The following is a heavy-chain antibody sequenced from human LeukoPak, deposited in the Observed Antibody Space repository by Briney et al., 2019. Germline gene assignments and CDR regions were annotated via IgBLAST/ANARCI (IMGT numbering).Heavy chain of an antibody. CDR2: IIPMFGTP. Sequence: ASVKVSCKASGDTFSTYAIRWVRQAPGQGLEWMGGIIPMFGTPNYAQKFQGRVTITANKSTSTAYMELRSLRSEDTAVYYCARVMATAHPYFEYWGQGTLVTVSS. J-gene: IGHJ4*02. CDR3: ARVMATAHPYFEY. CDR1: GDTFSTYA. D-gene: IGHD5-24*01. V-gene: IGHV1-69*06.